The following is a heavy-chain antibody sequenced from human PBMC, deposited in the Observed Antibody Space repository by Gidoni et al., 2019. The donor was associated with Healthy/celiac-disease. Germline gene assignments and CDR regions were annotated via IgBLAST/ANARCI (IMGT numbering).Heavy chain of an antibody. J-gene: IGHJ3*02. V-gene: IGHV1-8*01. D-gene: IGHD3-10*02. CDR1: GYTFTSYD. CDR3: ALCSVTSRRKAAFDI. Sequence: QVQLVQSGAEVKKPGASVKVSCKASGYTFTSYDINWVRQATGQGLEWMGWLNPNSGNTGYAQKFQGRVTMTRNTSISTAYMELSSLRSEDTAVYYCALCSVTSRRKAAFDIWGQGTMVTVSS. CDR2: LNPNSGNT.